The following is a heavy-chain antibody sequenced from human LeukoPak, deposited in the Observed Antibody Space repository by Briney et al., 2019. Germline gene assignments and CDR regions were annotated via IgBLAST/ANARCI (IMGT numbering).Heavy chain of an antibody. CDR2: INHGGSIV. D-gene: IGHD3/OR15-3a*01. CDR3: ARDQDWAFDY. V-gene: IGHV3-48*03. Sequence: PGGSLRLSCGVSGFTFVSHAMNWVRQAPGKGLEWISFINHGGSIVYYADSVKGRFATSRDNAKNSLYLQINSVGADDTAVYYCARDQDWAFDYWGQGTLVTVSS. CDR1: GFTFVSHA. J-gene: IGHJ4*02.